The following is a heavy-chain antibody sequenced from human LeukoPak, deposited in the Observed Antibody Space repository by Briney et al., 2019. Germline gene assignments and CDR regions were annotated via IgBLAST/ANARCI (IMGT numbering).Heavy chain of an antibody. J-gene: IGHJ4*02. Sequence: SSVKVSCKASGGTFSSYAISWVRQAPGQGHEWMGGIIPIFGTANYAQKFQGRVTITTDESTSTAYMELSSLRSEDTAVYYCASPYYDILTGYYEMGYYFDYWGQGTLVTVSS. CDR1: GGTFSSYA. CDR2: IIPIFGTA. V-gene: IGHV1-69*05. D-gene: IGHD3-9*01. CDR3: ASPYYDILTGYYEMGYYFDY.